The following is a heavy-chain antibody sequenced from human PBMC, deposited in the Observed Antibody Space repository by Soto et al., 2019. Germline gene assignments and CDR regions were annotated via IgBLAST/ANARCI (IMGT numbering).Heavy chain of an antibody. CDR2: ISSRGDTT. V-gene: IGHV3-23*01. CDR1: GFTFSAYA. CDR3: ANSFSPSSTHWHSHFDH. Sequence: EVQLLESGGDLVQPGGSLRLSCVASGFTFSAYAMSWVRQAPGKGLEWVSAISSRGDTTYHADSVRGRFNISRDNSKNTLYLQLSRLGAEDTAVYYCANSFSPSSTHWHSHFDHWGQGTLVTVSS. J-gene: IGHJ4*02. D-gene: IGHD1-7*01.